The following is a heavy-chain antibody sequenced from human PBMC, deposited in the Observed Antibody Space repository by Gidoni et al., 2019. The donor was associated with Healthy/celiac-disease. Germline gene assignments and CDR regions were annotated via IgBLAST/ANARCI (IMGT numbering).Heavy chain of an antibody. V-gene: IGHV1-69*01. Sequence: QVQLVQSGAEVKKPGSSVKVSCKASGGTFSSYAISWVRQAPGQGLEWRGGIIPIFGTANYAQKFQGRVTLTADESTSTAYMELSSLRSEDTAVYYCARGIPVAYTISTIGWFDPWGQGTLVTVSS. J-gene: IGHJ5*02. CDR1: GGTFSSYA. D-gene: IGHD1-1*01. CDR2: IIPIFGTA. CDR3: ARGIPVAYTISTIGWFDP.